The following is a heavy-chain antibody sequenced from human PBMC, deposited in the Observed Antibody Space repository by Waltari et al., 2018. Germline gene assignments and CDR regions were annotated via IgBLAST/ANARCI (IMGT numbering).Heavy chain of an antibody. CDR3: GRQKWGCGYDS. CDR1: GGSISSSNTN. CDR2: VAYSGTT. D-gene: IGHD3-22*01. V-gene: IGHV4-39*02. Sequence: QLQLQESGPGLVKSSENLSLTCYASGGSISSSNTNWGWIRQSPGQGLEWIGSVAYSGTTYYNPALTRLVSISGDVFKNHFSLKLNSLTAADTALYYCGRQKWGCGYDSWGQGTPVTGSS. J-gene: IGHJ4*02.